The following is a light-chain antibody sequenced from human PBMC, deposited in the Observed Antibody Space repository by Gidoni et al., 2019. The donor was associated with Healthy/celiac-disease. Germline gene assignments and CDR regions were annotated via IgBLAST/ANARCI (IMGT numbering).Light chain of an antibody. CDR3: QQYNSYVYR. V-gene: IGKV1-5*03. CDR2: KAS. Sequence: DIQMTQSPSTLSASVGDRVTITCRASQSISSWLAWYQQKPGKAPKLLIYKASSLESGVPSRFSGSGSGTEFTLTISSLQPEDFATYYCQQYNSYVYRFGQGTKVEIK. J-gene: IGKJ1*01. CDR1: QSISSW.